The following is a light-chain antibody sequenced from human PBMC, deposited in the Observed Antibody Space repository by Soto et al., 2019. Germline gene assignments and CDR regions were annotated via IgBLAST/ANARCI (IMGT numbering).Light chain of an antibody. CDR2: DAS. CDR1: QGISNS. J-gene: IGKJ3*01. CDR3: QHYADLPFT. Sequence: DIQMTQSPSSLSASVGDRVTITCQASQGISNSLNWYQHKVGKAPKLLIYDASNLETGVPSRFSGSGSGTDFTFTINSLQSEDIGTYYCQHYADLPFTFGPGTKVAIK. V-gene: IGKV1-33*01.